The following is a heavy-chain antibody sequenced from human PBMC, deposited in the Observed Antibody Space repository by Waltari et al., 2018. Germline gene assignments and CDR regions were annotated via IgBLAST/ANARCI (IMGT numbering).Heavy chain of an antibody. Sequence: GYSFTSNWISWVRQMPGKGLEWMGKIDPRDSYTNYSPSFQGHVTFSVDKSISTAYLQWHSLRASDTAMYYCARRTDPGTYFDYWGQGALVTVSS. CDR2: IDPRDSYT. CDR3: ARRTDPGTYFDY. CDR1: GYSFTSNW. D-gene: IGHD1-1*01. V-gene: IGHV5-10-1*01. J-gene: IGHJ4*02.